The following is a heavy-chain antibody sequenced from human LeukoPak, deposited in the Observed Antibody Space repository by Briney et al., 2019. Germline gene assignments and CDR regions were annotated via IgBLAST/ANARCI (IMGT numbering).Heavy chain of an antibody. J-gene: IGHJ4*02. V-gene: IGHV4-59*08. Sequence: SETLSLTCTVSGTSITSYYWNWIRQAPGQGPEWIGYGHYSGNTKYNPPLKSRVTISVDTSKNQFSLRLSSVTAADTAVYFCAIWASDNRAFDLWGQGTLVTVSS. CDR2: GHYSGNT. CDR3: AIWASDNRAFDL. CDR1: GTSITSYY. D-gene: IGHD3-10*01.